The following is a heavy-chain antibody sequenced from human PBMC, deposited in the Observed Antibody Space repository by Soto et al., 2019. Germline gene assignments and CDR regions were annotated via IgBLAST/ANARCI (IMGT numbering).Heavy chain of an antibody. D-gene: IGHD3-22*01. Sequence: GESLKISCKGSGYSFTAYWITWVRQKPGKGLEWMGRIDPSDSQTYYSPSFRGHVTISATKSTTTAFLQWSSLRASDTAMYYCTRQIYDSDTPLMFQHYFHSWGKEPPVTVS. CDR2: IDPSDSQT. CDR1: GYSFTAYW. V-gene: IGHV5-10-1*01. J-gene: IGHJ4*02. CDR3: TRQIYDSDTPLMFQHYFHS.